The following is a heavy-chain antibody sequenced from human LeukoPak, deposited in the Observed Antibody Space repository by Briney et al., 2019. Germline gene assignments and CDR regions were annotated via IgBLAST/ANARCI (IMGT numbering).Heavy chain of an antibody. CDR3: ARDVNYAFDY. CDR2: ISANSGNT. V-gene: IGHV1-18*01. CDR1: GYSFTRKG. J-gene: IGHJ4*02. D-gene: IGHD3-16*01. Sequence: ASVKVSCKPSGYSFTRKGISWVRQAPGPGLERMAWISANSGNTNYAQNFQDRVTLTTDTSTSTAYMELRSLRSDDTAVYYCARDVNYAFDYWGQGTLVTVSS.